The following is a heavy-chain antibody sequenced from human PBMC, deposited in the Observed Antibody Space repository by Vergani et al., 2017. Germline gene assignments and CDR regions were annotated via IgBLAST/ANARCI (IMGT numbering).Heavy chain of an antibody. CDR2: IYYSGST. CDR1: GGSISSGAYY. J-gene: IGHJ4*02. V-gene: IGHV4-31*03. D-gene: IGHD5-24*01. CDR3: AEDRDGYTVIDY. Sequence: QVQLQASGPGLVRPFQTLALTCTVSGGSISSGAYYWSWIRQHPGKGLEWIGYIYYSGSTYYNPSLKSRVTISVDTSKNQFSLNLTSVTAADTAVYYCAEDRDGYTVIDYWGQGTLVTVSS.